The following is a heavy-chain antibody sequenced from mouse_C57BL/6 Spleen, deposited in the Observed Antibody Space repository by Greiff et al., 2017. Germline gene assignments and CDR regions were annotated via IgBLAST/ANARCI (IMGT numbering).Heavy chain of an antibody. CDR3: ARPDYGSSYDYAMDY. J-gene: IGHJ4*01. D-gene: IGHD1-1*01. V-gene: IGHV1-69*01. CDR1: GYTFTSYW. Sequence: QVQLQQPGAELVMPGASVKLSCKASGYTFTSYWMHWVKQRPGQGLEWIGEIDPSDSYTNYNQKFKGKSTLTVDKSSSTAYMQLSSLTSEDSAVYYCARPDYGSSYDYAMDYWGQGTSVTVSS. CDR2: IDPSDSYT.